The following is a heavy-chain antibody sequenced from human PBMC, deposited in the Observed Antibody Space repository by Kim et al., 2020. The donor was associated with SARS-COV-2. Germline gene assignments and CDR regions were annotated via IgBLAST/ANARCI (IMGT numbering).Heavy chain of an antibody. Sequence: YNYAVSVKRRITINPDTSKNQCSLQRNSVTPEDTAVYYCARITGGGPDYWGQGTLVTVSS. CDR2: Y. CDR3: ARITGGGPDY. V-gene: IGHV6-1*01. D-gene: IGHD2-8*02. J-gene: IGHJ4*02.